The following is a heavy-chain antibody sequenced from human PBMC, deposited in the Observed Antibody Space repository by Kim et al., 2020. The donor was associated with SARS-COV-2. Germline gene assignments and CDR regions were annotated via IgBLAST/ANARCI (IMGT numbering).Heavy chain of an antibody. J-gene: IGHJ4*02. CDR2: IKQDGSEK. Sequence: GGSLRLSCAASGFTFSSYWMSWVRQAPGKGLEWVANIKQDGSEKYYVDSVKGRFTISRDNAKNSLYLQMNSLRAEDTAVYYCASEETYYDILTGYTRWRPGYYFDYWGQGTLVTVSS. V-gene: IGHV3-7*03. D-gene: IGHD3-9*01. CDR3: ASEETYYDILTGYTRWRPGYYFDY. CDR1: GFTFSSYW.